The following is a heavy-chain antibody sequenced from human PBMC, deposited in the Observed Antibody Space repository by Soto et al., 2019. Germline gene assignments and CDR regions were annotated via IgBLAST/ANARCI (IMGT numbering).Heavy chain of an antibody. CDR1: GGSFSGYY. Sequence: QVQLQQWGAGLLKPSETLSLTCAVYGGSFSGYYWSWIRQPPGKGLEWIGEINHSGSTNYNPSLKSRVTISVDTSKNQFSLKLSSVTAADTAVYYCARGVRSYGSGSYPYPHSWGQGTLVTVSS. CDR3: ARGVRSYGSGSYPYPHS. D-gene: IGHD3-10*01. CDR2: INHSGST. J-gene: IGHJ4*02. V-gene: IGHV4-34*01.